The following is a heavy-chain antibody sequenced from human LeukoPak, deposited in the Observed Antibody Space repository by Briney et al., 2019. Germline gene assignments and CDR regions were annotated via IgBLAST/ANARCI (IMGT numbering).Heavy chain of an antibody. CDR2: INHSGST. J-gene: IGHJ5*02. CDR3: ARDDSSGWYAIP. V-gene: IGHV4-34*01. Sequence: SETLSLTCAVYGGSFSGYYWSWIRQPPGKGLEWIGEINHSGSTNYNPSLKSRVTISVDTSKNQFSLKLSSVTAADTAVYYCARDDSSGWYAIPWGRGTLVTVSS. CDR1: GGSFSGYY. D-gene: IGHD6-19*01.